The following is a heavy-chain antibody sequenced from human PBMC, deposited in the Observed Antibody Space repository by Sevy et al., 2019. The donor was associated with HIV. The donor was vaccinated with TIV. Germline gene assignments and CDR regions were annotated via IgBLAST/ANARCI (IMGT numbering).Heavy chain of an antibody. D-gene: IGHD6-19*01. Sequence: GESLKISCAASGFTFTTYAMHWVRQAPGKGLDWVAFISYDGTDKYYADCVKGRFTISRDSSKNTLALQMNSLRAEDTAVYYCARDGITNGWYRGYYFDYWGQGTLVTVSS. V-gene: IGHV3-30*04. CDR2: ISYDGTDK. CDR3: ARDGITNGWYRGYYFDY. CDR1: GFTFTTYA. J-gene: IGHJ4*02.